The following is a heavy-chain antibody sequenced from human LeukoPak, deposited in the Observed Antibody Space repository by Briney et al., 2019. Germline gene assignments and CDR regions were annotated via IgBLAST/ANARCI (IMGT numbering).Heavy chain of an antibody. CDR1: GFIFSNYW. CDR2: IDRDGSST. CDR3: ARASGYSRTYYQGN. D-gene: IGHD1-26*01. Sequence: GGSLRLSCAASGFIFSNYWMHWVRQAPGKGLVWVSRIDRDGSSTMYADSVRGRFTISRDNAKNTLYLQMNSLRAEDTAVYYCARASGYSRTYYQGNWGQGTLVTVSS. J-gene: IGHJ4*02. V-gene: IGHV3-74*03.